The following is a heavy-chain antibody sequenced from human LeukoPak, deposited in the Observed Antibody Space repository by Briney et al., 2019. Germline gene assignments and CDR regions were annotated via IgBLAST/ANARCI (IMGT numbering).Heavy chain of an antibody. V-gene: IGHV3-30-3*01. CDR2: ISYDGSNK. CDR3: ARGDRSWFDP. D-gene: IGHD2-21*02. J-gene: IGHJ5*02. Sequence: GGSLRLSCAASGFTFSSYAMHWVRQAPGKGLEWVAVISYDGSNKYYADSVKGRFTISRDNSKNTLYLQMNSLRAEDTAVYYCARGDRSWFDPWGQGTLVTVSS. CDR1: GFTFSSYA.